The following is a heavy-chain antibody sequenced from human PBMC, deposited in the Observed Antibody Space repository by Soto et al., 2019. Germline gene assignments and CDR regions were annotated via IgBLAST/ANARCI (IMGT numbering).Heavy chain of an antibody. Sequence: EVQLLESGGGLVQPGGSLRLSCAASGFTFSSYAMSWVRQAPGKGLEWVSAISGSGGSTYYADSVKGRFTISRDNSKNTLYLQMNSLRAEDTAVYYCARFLEWFERYYYMDVWGKGTTVTVSS. V-gene: IGHV3-23*01. CDR2: ISGSGGST. CDR1: GFTFSSYA. CDR3: ARFLEWFERYYYMDV. D-gene: IGHD3-3*01. J-gene: IGHJ6*03.